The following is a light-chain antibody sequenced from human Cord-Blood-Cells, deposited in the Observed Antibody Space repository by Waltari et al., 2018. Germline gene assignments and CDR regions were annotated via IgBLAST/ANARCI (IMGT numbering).Light chain of an antibody. Sequence: QSALTQPASVSGSPGQSITISCTGTSRYVGGYNLVSWYQQHPGKAPKLMIYEVSKRPSGVSNRFSGSKSGNTASLTISGLQAEDEADYYCCSYAGSSTYVFGTGTKVTVL. J-gene: IGLJ1*01. V-gene: IGLV2-23*02. CDR2: EVS. CDR3: CSYAGSSTYV. CDR1: SRYVGGYNL.